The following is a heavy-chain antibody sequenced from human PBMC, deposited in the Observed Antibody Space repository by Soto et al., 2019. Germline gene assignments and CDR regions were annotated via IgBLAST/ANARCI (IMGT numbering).Heavy chain of an antibody. CDR1: GFTVSSNY. D-gene: IGHD2-2*01. J-gene: IGHJ6*03. V-gene: IGHV3-53*04. Sequence: EVQLVESGGGLVQPGGSLRLSCAASGFTVSSNYMSWVRQAPGKGLEWVSVIYSGGSTYYADSVKGRFTISRHNSKNTLYLQMNSLRAEDTAVYYCARGQRYCSSTRCSFYYYYYMDVWGKGTTVTVSS. CDR3: ARGQRYCSSTRCSFYYYYYMDV. CDR2: IYSGGST.